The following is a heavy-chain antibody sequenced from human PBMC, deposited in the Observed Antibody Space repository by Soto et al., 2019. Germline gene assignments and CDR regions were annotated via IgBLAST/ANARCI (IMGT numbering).Heavy chain of an antibody. CDR2: IYYSGST. CDR1: GGSISSGGYY. D-gene: IGHD2-21*02. J-gene: IGHJ4*02. Sequence: QVQLQESGPGLVKPSQTLSLTCTVSGGSISSGGYYWSWIRQHPGKGLEWIGYIYYSGSTYYNPSRKSRVTISVDTSKNQCSLKLSSVTAADTAVYYCARWDTVVTLGFDYWGQGTLVTVSS. V-gene: IGHV4-31*03. CDR3: ARWDTVVTLGFDY.